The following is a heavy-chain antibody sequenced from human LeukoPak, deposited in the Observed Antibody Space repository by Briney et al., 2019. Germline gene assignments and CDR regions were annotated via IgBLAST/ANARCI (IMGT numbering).Heavy chain of an antibody. CDR2: INPNSGGT. CDR1: GYTFTGYY. CDR3: ARDTPTYYYDSSGYYYSDY. Sequence: ASVKVSCKASGYTFTGYYMHWVRQAPGQGLEWMGWINPNSGGTNYAQKFQGRFTMTRDTSISTAYMELSRLRSDDTAVYYCARDTPTYYYDSSGYYYSDYWGQGTLVTVSS. V-gene: IGHV1-2*02. J-gene: IGHJ4*02. D-gene: IGHD3-22*01.